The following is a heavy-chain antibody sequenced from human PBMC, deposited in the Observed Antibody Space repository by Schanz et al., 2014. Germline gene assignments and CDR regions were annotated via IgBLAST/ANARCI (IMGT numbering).Heavy chain of an antibody. CDR2: IYFSGNT. CDR1: GGSINSYY. D-gene: IGHD3-16*01. Sequence: QVQLQESGPGLVKPSQTLSLTCSVSGGSINSYYWTWIRQPAGKGLEWIGRIYFSGNTNYNPSLKSRVTMSIATSKNQFSLKLKSLTAADTAVYFCALQGGMGSPLAYWGQGILVTVSS. V-gene: IGHV4-4*07. J-gene: IGHJ4*02. CDR3: ALQGGMGSPLAY.